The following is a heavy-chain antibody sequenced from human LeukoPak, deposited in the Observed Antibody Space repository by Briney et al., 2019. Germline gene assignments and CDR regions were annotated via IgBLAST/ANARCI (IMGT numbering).Heavy chain of an antibody. D-gene: IGHD3-10*01. J-gene: IGHJ6*02. CDR1: GDAFNSHT. CDR2: IIPSFGIP. Sequence: SVKVSYKASGDAFNSHTINWVRQAPGQGLEWVGSIIPSFGIPSYAQKFRGRATISADTSTTTAYMDLTSLRSEDTAVYYCARDFWGTMVRGASMDVWGQGTTVTVSS. V-gene: IGHV1-69*10. CDR3: ARDFWGTMVRGASMDV.